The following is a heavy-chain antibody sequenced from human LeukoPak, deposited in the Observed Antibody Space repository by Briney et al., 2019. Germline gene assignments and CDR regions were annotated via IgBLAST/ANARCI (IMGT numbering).Heavy chain of an antibody. Sequence: SETLSLTCTVSGGSISSYYWSWIRQPPGKGLEWIGYIYYSGSTNYNPSLKSRVTISVDTSKNQFSLKLSSVTAADTAVYYCARDSSAAGTFDYWGQGTLVTVSS. J-gene: IGHJ4*02. V-gene: IGHV4-59*01. CDR1: GGSISSYY. D-gene: IGHD6-13*01. CDR3: ARDSSAAGTFDY. CDR2: IYYSGST.